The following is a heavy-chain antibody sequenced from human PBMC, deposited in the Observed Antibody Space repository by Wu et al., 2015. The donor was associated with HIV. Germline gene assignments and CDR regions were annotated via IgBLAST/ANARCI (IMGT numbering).Heavy chain of an antibody. CDR3: ARSHKWLQLRYQGNFDS. CDR1: GYTFTDYY. V-gene: IGHV1-2*02. D-gene: IGHD6-19*01. Sequence: QVQLVQSGAEVKNPGASVKVSCKASGYTFTDYYIYWVRQAPGQGLEWMGWINPKSGGTNCAQVFRGRLTLTRNTSNTTVYMELKRLTSEDTAMYFCARSHKWLQLRYQGNFDSWGQGTLVTVSS. J-gene: IGHJ4*02. CDR2: INPKSGGT.